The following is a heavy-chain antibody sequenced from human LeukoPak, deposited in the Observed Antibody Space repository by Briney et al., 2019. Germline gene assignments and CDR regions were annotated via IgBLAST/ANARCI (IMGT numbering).Heavy chain of an antibody. CDR1: GFTFRTSG. D-gene: IGHD5/OR15-5a*01. CDR2: ISGSGGST. V-gene: IGHV3-23*01. Sequence: GRSLRLSCPASGFTFRTSGMNWVRQAPGKGLEWVSAISGSGGSTYYADSVKGRFTISRDNSKNTLYLQMNSLRAEDTAVYYCAKSPLPRFDYWGQGTLVTVSS. CDR3: AKSPLPRFDY. J-gene: IGHJ4*02.